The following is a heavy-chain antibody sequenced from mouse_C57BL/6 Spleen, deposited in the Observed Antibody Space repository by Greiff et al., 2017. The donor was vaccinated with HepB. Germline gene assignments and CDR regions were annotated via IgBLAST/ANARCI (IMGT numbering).Heavy chain of an antibody. CDR1: GYSFTGYY. J-gene: IGHJ2*01. CDR2: INPSTGGT. D-gene: IGHD2-4*01. V-gene: IGHV1-42*01. CDR3: ARGDDYDVEKYFDY. Sequence: VQLQQSGPELVKPGASVKISCKASGYSFTGYYMNWVKQSPEKSLEWIGEINPSTGGTTYNQKFKAKATLTVDKSSSTAYMQLKSLTSEDSAVYYCARGDDYDVEKYFDYWGQGTTLTVSS.